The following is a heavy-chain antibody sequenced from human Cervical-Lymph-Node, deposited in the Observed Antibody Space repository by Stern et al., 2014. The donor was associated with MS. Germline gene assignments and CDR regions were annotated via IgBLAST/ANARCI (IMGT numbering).Heavy chain of an antibody. CDR2: IIPIFGRA. Sequence: QMQLVQSGAEVKKPGSSVKVSCKASGGTFSSYAISWVRQAPGQGLEWMGGIIPIFGRANHAQKFQGRVTITADESTSTAYMELSSLRAEDTAVYYCARGWSYDILTGYSYWGQGTLVTVSS. D-gene: IGHD3-9*01. CDR3: ARGWSYDILTGYSY. CDR1: GGTFSSYA. J-gene: IGHJ4*02. V-gene: IGHV1-69*01.